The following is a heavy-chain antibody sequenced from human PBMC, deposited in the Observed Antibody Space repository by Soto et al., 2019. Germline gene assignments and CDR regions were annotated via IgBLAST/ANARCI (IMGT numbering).Heavy chain of an antibody. Sequence: SETLSLTCTVSGGSISSYYWSWIRQPPGKGLEWIGYIYYSGSTNYNPSLKSRVTISVDTSKNQFSLKLSSVTAADTAVYYCAVLLSGSYYYYFDYWGQGTLVTVSS. CDR2: IYYSGST. CDR1: GGSISSYY. CDR3: AVLLSGSYYYYFDY. J-gene: IGHJ4*02. D-gene: IGHD3-10*01. V-gene: IGHV4-59*01.